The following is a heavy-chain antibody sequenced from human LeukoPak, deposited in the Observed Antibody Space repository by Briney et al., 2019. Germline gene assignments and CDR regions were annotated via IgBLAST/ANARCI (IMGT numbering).Heavy chain of an antibody. CDR2: ISAYNGYT. V-gene: IGHV1-18*01. CDR1: GYTFTSYG. D-gene: IGHD2-2*01. Sequence: VASVKVSCKASGYTFTSYGISWVRQAPGQGREGMGWISAYNGYTNYAQKLQGRVSMTTDTSTSTAYMELRSLRSDDTAVYYCARERVPYCTITSCYGVCRYWGQGTLVTVSS. J-gene: IGHJ4*02. CDR3: ARERVPYCTITSCYGVCRY.